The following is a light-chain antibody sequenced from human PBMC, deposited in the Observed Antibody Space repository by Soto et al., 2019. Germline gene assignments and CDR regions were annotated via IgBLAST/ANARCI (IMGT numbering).Light chain of an antibody. CDR2: GAS. Sequence: EIVMTQSPATPSVSPGERATLSCRASQSVSSNLAWYQQRPGQPPRLLIYGASTRASGIPARFSGSGSGTEFTLTISSLQSEDFAVYYCQQYDGWPLTFGGGTKMEIK. J-gene: IGKJ4*01. CDR1: QSVSSN. CDR3: QQYDGWPLT. V-gene: IGKV3-15*01.